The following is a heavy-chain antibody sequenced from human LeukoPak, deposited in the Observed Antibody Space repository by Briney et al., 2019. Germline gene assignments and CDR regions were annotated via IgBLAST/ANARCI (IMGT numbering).Heavy chain of an antibody. J-gene: IGHJ4*02. V-gene: IGHV3-74*01. Sequence: PGGSLRLSCAASGFTFSNYWMHWVRQAPAKGLVWVSRISSDGGSSTYADSVKGRFTVSRDNAKNTLYLQMNSLRAEDTAVYYCVRDKTRNDFDYWGQGPLVTVSS. CDR2: ISSDGGSS. D-gene: IGHD1-14*01. CDR1: GFTFSNYW. CDR3: VRDKTRNDFDY.